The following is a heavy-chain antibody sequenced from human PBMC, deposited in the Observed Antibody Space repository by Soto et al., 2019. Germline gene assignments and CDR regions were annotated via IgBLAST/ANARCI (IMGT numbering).Heavy chain of an antibody. Sequence: SETLSLTCTVSGGSISGYYWSWIRQPPGKGLEWIGYIYYSGSANYNPSLKSRVTISVDTSKNQFSLKLSSVTAADTAVYYCARLIGALTVTTGYYYMDVWGKGTTVTVSS. CDR1: GGSISGYY. J-gene: IGHJ6*03. CDR2: IYYSGSA. V-gene: IGHV4-59*01. D-gene: IGHD4-17*01. CDR3: ARLIGALTVTTGYYYMDV.